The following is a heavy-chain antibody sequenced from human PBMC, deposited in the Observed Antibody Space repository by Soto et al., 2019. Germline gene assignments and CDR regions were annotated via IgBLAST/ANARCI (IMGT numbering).Heavy chain of an antibody. CDR1: GFTFSSYA. Sequence: EVQLLESGGGLVQPGGSLRLSCAASGFTFSSYAMSWVRQAPGKGREWVSAISGSGGSTFYADSVKGRFTISRATSKNTLFLQMNSLRAEDTAVYYCAKDRGRGYDWFDSWGQGTLVTVSS. V-gene: IGHV3-23*01. CDR2: ISGSGGST. J-gene: IGHJ5*01. D-gene: IGHD5-12*01. CDR3: AKDRGRGYDWFDS.